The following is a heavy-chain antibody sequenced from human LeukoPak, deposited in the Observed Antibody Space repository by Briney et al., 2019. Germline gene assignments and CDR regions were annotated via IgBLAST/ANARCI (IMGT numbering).Heavy chain of an antibody. CDR2: TYHSDYT. CDR1: GDSITSSHW. CDR3: ARDSKSTADAFDI. Sequence: SGTLSLTCTVSGDSITSSHWWSWIRQSPGKGLEWIGNTYHSDYTNYNPSLKGRATISVDKSKNQLSLKVISVTAADTAMYYCARDSKSTADAFDIWGQGTMVTVSS. J-gene: IGHJ3*02. V-gene: IGHV4-4*02. D-gene: IGHD5/OR15-5a*01.